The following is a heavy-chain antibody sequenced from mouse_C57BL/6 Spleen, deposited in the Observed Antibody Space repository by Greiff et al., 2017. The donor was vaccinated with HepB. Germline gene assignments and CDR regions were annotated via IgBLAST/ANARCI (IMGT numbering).Heavy chain of an antibody. Sequence: DVKLQESGPGLVKPSQSLSLTCSVTGYSITSGYYWNWIRQFPGNKLEWMGYISYDGSNNYNPSLKNRISITRDTSKNQFFLKLNSVTTEDTATYYCARDYSNWGFAYWGQGTLVTVSA. CDR2: ISYDGSN. D-gene: IGHD2-5*01. CDR1: GYSITSGYY. V-gene: IGHV3-6*01. J-gene: IGHJ3*01. CDR3: ARDYSNWGFAY.